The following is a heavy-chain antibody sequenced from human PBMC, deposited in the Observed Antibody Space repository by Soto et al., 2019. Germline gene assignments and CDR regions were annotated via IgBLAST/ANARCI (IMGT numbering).Heavy chain of an antibody. V-gene: IGHV3-66*01. CDR3: ASTPVKNIKY. J-gene: IGHJ4*02. Sequence: EVQLVESGGGLVQPGTSLSLSCAASGLTVSDTYMSWVRQAPGTELEWFAVIDGGASTFYSDSVTGRVTISRDNSRNPVFLQMKSLRAEDTGVYYCASTPVKNIKYWGQGALVTVSA. D-gene: IGHD4-17*01. CDR2: IDGGAST. CDR1: GLTVSDTY.